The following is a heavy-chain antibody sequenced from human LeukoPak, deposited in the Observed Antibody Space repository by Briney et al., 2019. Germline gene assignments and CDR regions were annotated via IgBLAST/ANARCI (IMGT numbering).Heavy chain of an antibody. Sequence: ASVKVSCKASGYTFSGYYMHWVRQAPGQGLEWMGWINPNSGGTNYAQKFQGRVTMTRDTSITTAYMELSSLRSGDTAVYYCVRIYYGPDYWGQGTLVTVSS. CDR2: INPNSGGT. CDR3: VRIYYGPDY. J-gene: IGHJ4*02. V-gene: IGHV1-2*02. CDR1: GYTFSGYY. D-gene: IGHD4-17*01.